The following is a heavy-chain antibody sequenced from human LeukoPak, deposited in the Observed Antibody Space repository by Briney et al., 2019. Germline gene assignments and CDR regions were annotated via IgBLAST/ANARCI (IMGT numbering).Heavy chain of an antibody. D-gene: IGHD1-26*01. CDR2: IYYSGST. V-gene: IGHV4-39*01. Sequence: SXTLXLTCTVSGGSISSSGYYWGWIRQPPGKGLEWIASIYYSGSTYYNPSLKSRVTISVDTSKNQLSLKLSSLTSADTAVYYCARHEYSGSYYGLSWFDPWGQGTLVTVSS. CDR3: ARHEYSGSYYGLSWFDP. J-gene: IGHJ5*02. CDR1: GGSISSSGYY.